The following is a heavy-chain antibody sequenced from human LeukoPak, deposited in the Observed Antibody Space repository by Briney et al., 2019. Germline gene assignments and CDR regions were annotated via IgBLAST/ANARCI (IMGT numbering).Heavy chain of an antibody. CDR3: ARLGYCSSTSCFDY. J-gene: IGHJ4*02. CDR1: GYTFTGYY. D-gene: IGHD2-2*01. V-gene: IGHV1-2*02. CDR2: INPNSGGT. Sequence: ASVKVSCKASGYTFTGYYMHWVRQAPGQGLEWMGWINPNSGGTNYAQKFQGRVTMTRDTSISTAYMELSRLRSDDTAVYYCARLGYCSSTSCFDYWGQGTLVTASS.